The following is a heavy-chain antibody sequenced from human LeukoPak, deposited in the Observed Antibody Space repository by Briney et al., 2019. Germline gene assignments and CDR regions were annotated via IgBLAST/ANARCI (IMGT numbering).Heavy chain of an antibody. V-gene: IGHV3-9*01. CDR3: ARRVPSQVITDYFDY. CDR2: ISWNSGSI. D-gene: IGHD3-16*01. CDR1: GFTFDDYA. J-gene: IGHJ4*02. Sequence: GGSLRLSCAASGFTFDDYAMHWVRQAPGKGLEWVSGISWNSGSIGYADSVKGRFTISRDNAKNSLYLQMNSLRAEDTAVYYCARRVPSQVITDYFDYWGQGTLVTVSS.